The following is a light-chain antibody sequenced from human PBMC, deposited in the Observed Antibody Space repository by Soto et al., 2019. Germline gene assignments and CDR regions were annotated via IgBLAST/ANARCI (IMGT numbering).Light chain of an antibody. CDR2: DAS. CDR3: QQYNNWPFT. CDR1: QSFSSS. Sequence: EIVMTQSPATLSVSPGERDTLSCRASQSFSSSLAWYQQKPGQAPRLLIYDASARATGIPARFSGSGSGTELTLTISSLQSEDFAVYYCQQYNNWPFTFGGGTKVEI. J-gene: IGKJ4*01. V-gene: IGKV3-15*01.